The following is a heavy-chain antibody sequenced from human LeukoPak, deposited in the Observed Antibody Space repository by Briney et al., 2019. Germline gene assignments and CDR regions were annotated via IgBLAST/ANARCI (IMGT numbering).Heavy chain of an antibody. D-gene: IGHD6-19*01. J-gene: IGHJ6*02. Sequence: GASVKVSCKASGYTFTGYYMHWVRQAPGQGLEWMGWINPNSGGTNYAQKFQGRVTMTRDTSISTAYMELSRLRSDDTAVYYCARDISGRSGKPYSSGPQTYYYYGMDVWGQGTTVTVSS. CDR3: ARDISGRSGKPYSSGPQTYYYYGMDV. CDR2: INPNSGGT. V-gene: IGHV1-2*02. CDR1: GYTFTGYY.